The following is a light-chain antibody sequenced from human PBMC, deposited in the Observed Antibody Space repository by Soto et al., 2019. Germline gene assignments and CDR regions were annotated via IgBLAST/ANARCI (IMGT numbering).Light chain of an antibody. J-gene: IGKJ1*01. CDR1: QSISSW. CDR2: KAS. CDR3: QHYNSYSEA. V-gene: IGKV1-5*03. Sequence: DIQITQSPSTRAASVGDRVTITCRASQSISSWLAWYQQKPGKAPKLLIYKASSLESGVPSRFSGSGSGTEFTLTISSLQPDDFATYYCQHYNSYSEAFGQGTKVDIK.